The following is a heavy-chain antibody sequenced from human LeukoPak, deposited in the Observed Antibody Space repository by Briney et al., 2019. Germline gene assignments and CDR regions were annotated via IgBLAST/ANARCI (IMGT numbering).Heavy chain of an antibody. V-gene: IGHV4-59*12. J-gene: IGHJ4*02. CDR3: RRYSSGRTVDY. CDR1: GGSISSYY. D-gene: IGHD6-19*01. CDR2: INYSGST. Sequence: SETLSLTCTVSGGSISSYYWSWLRQPPGNGLEGFGYINYSGSTNYNPSLKRRVTISVNTSKKQFSLMLRPVTAAAAAVYYCRRYSSGRTVDYWNQATLVTVPS.